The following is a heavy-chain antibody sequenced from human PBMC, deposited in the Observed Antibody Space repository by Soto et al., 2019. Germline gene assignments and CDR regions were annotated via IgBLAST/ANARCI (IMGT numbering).Heavy chain of an antibody. CDR1: GGSISSSSYY. D-gene: IGHD6-13*01. Sequence: QLQLQESGPGLVKPSETLSLTCTVSGGSISSSSYYWGWIRQPPGKGLEWIGSIYYSGSTYYNPSLKSRVTISVDTSKNQVSLKLSSVTAADTAVYYCARHGLQQLVTVWFDPWGQGTLVTVSS. CDR2: IYYSGST. V-gene: IGHV4-39*01. J-gene: IGHJ5*02. CDR3: ARHGLQQLVTVWFDP.